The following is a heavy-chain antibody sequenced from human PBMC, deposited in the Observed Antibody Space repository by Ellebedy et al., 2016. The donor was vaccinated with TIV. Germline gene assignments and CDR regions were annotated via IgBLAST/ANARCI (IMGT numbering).Heavy chain of an antibody. V-gene: IGHV4-34*01. CDR2: INPSGST. CDR1: GGSFSGYY. Sequence: MPSETLSLTCAVYGGSFSGYYWSWIRQTPGKGLEWIGEINPSGSTNYSPSLKSRVTISVDTSKNQFSLKLNSVTAADTAVYYCAGELVFPFDYWGQGTLVTVSS. CDR3: AGELVFPFDY. J-gene: IGHJ4*02. D-gene: IGHD3-10*01.